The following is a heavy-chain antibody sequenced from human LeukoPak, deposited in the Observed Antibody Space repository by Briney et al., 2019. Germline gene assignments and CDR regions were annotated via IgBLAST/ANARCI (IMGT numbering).Heavy chain of an antibody. CDR3: ARDGYHSGSYVFLQVRINDY. D-gene: IGHD3-10*01. J-gene: IGHJ4*02. CDR1: GYTFTSYG. Sequence: ASVTVSCKASGYTFTSYGIRWVRQAPGQGLAWMGWISAYNGNTNYPQKLQGRVTMTTDTSAGTKYMELRSLRSDDTAVYYCARDGYHSGSYVFLQVRINDYWGQGTLVTVSS. V-gene: IGHV1-18*01. CDR2: ISAYNGNT.